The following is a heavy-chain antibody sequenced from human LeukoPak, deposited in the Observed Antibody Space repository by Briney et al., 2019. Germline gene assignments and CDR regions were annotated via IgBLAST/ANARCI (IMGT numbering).Heavy chain of an antibody. J-gene: IGHJ4*02. CDR1: GGSISSYY. Sequence: PSETLSLTCTVSGGSISSYYWSWIRQPPGKGLEWIGYIYYSGSTNYNPSLKSRVTISVDTSKNQFSLKLSSVTAADTAVYYCARDNGKSSRYYLDYWGQGTLVTVSS. D-gene: IGHD2-8*01. CDR2: IYYSGST. V-gene: IGHV4-59*01. CDR3: ARDNGKSSRYYLDY.